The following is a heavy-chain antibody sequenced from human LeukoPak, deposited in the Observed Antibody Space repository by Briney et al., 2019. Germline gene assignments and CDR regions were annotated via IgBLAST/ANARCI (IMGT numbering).Heavy chain of an antibody. D-gene: IGHD2-2*02. J-gene: IGHJ4*02. V-gene: IGHV4-34*01. CDR3: ARGPGYCSSTSCYTGDY. Sequence: SETLSLTCAVYGGSFSGYYWSWIREPPGKGLEWIGEINHSGSTNYNPSLKSRVTISEDTSKNQFSLKLSSVTAADTAVYDCARGPGYCSSTSCYTGDYWGQGTLVTVSS. CDR1: GGSFSGYY. CDR2: INHSGST.